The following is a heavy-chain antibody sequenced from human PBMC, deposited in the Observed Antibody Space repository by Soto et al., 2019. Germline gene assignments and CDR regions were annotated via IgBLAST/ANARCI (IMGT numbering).Heavy chain of an antibody. D-gene: IGHD3-16*01. CDR3: ARLVYTTSPFDP. Sequence: SETLSLTCPVSGGSISSYYWSWIRQPQGKGLEWIGYMFYSGSTNYNRSLKSRVAISVDTSKNQFSLKLSSVTAADTAVYYCARLVYTTSPFDPWGQGTLVTV. J-gene: IGHJ5*02. CDR1: GGSISSYY. V-gene: IGHV4-59*01. CDR2: MFYSGST.